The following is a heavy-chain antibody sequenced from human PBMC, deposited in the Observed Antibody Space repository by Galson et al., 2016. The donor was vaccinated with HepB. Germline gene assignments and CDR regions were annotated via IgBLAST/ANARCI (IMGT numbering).Heavy chain of an antibody. V-gene: IGHV3-21*01. CDR3: AREEEGYCGGGSCPGRGYFDL. D-gene: IGHD2-15*01. CDR2: ISSSSSYI. CDR1: GFSSRTYS. Sequence: SLRLSCAASGFSSRTYSINWVRQAPGKGLEWVSAISSSSSYIYYADSVKGRFTVSRDNAKNSVDLQMSGLRAADTAVYYCAREEEGYCGGGSCPGRGYFDLWGRGTLVTVSS. J-gene: IGHJ2*01.